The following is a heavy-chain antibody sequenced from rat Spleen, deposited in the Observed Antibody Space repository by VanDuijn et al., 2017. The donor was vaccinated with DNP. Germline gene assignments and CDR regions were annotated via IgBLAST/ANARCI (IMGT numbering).Heavy chain of an antibody. Sequence: EVQLVESGGGLEQPGRSLKLSCAASGFTFSDYNMAWVRQAPKKGLEWVATIIYDGSRTYYRDSVKGRFTISRDNAKSTLYLQMDSLRSEDTATYYCTTPRITIAAPSWGQGVMVTVSS. CDR3: TTPRITIAAPS. V-gene: IGHV5S10*01. D-gene: IGHD1-2*01. CDR1: GFTFSDYN. J-gene: IGHJ2*01. CDR2: IIYDGSRT.